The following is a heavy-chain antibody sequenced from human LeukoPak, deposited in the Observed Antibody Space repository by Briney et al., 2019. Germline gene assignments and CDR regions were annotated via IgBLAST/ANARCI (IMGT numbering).Heavy chain of an antibody. V-gene: IGHV3-23*01. J-gene: IGHJ4*02. CDR2: ISGSGDRT. CDR1: GLSFSSYD. CDR3: AKDRIPVAGRQDIWDY. Sequence: GGSLRLSCAAAGLSFSSYDMYWVRQAPGKGLGWVSGISGSGDRTYYADSVKGRFTISRDNSKNTLYLQMNSLTDDDSAVYYCAKDRIPVAGRQDIWDYWGQGTLVTVPS. D-gene: IGHD6-19*01.